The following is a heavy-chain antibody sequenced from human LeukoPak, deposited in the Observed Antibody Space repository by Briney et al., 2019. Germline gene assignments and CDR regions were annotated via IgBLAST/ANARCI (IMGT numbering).Heavy chain of an antibody. CDR1: GGSISSSSYY. D-gene: IGHD3-22*01. J-gene: IGHJ4*02. CDR3: ARWMRYYYDSSGYCFDY. Sequence: PSETLSLTCTVSGGSISSSSYYWGWIRQPPGKGLEWIGSIYYSGSTYHNPSLKSRVTISVDTSKNQFSLKLSSVTAADTAVYYCARWMRYYYDSSGYCFDYWGQGTLVTVSS. V-gene: IGHV4-39*07. CDR2: IYYSGST.